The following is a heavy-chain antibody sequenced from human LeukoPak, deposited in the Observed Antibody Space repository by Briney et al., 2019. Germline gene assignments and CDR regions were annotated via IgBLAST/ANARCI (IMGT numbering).Heavy chain of an antibody. CDR1: GFTFSSYE. Sequence: GGSLRLSCAASGFTFSSYEMNWVRQAPGKGLEWVSYISSSGSTIYYADSVKGRFTISRDSSKNTVYLQMNSLKAEDTAVYYCARNRACAYWGQGTLVTVSS. V-gene: IGHV3-48*03. J-gene: IGHJ4*02. CDR3: ARNRACAY. CDR2: ISSSGSTI.